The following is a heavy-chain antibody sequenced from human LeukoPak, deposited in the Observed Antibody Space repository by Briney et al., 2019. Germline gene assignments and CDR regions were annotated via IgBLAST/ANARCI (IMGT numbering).Heavy chain of an antibody. CDR2: IKQDGSEK. V-gene: IGHV3-7*01. CDR3: SRAEYSPGYYSYDYYYMDV. Sequence: GGSLRLSCAASGFPFSSYGMHWVRQAPGKGLEWVANIKQDGSEKHYVDSVKGRFTISRDNAKNSLYLQMNSLRAEDTAVYFCSRAEYSPGYYSYDYYYMDVWGKGTTVTVSS. CDR1: GFPFSSYG. J-gene: IGHJ6*03. D-gene: IGHD6-6*01.